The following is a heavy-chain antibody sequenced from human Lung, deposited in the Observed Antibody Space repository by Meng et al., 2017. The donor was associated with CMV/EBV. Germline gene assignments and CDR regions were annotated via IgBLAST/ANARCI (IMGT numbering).Heavy chain of an antibody. CDR2: INTANGAP. CDR1: GYYFNAFG. J-gene: IGHJ4*02. D-gene: IGHD3-16*01. Sequence: ASXXVSXKGSGYYFNAFGISWMRPAPGQGLEWMGWINTANGAPRYAQRFQGRVTMTTDKSTATSYMELRSLTSDDTAVYYCARRRGVYHFLEGGGDAYFDYWXQGTPVTVSS. V-gene: IGHV1-18*01. CDR3: ARRRGVYHFLEGGGDAYFDY.